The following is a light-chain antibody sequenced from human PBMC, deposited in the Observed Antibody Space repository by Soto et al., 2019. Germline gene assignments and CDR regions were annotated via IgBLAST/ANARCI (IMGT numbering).Light chain of an antibody. Sequence: DIQMTQSPSSLSASVGDTVTITGRQSKGISRYLNWYQQKPGKAPNLLIYGATSLQSGVPSRFSGSGSATDFTLTISSLQPEDFATYFCQQSYNFLFTFGPGTKVDIK. J-gene: IGKJ3*01. CDR3: QQSYNFLFT. CDR1: KGISRY. V-gene: IGKV1-39*01. CDR2: GAT.